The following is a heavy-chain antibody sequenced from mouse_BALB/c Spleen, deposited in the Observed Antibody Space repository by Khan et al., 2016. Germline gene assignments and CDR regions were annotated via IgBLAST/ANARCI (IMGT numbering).Heavy chain of an antibody. V-gene: IGHV1S34*01. CDR1: GYPFTGYY. D-gene: IGHD2-2*01. CDR3: ARPYYGYDEGYYVDY. J-gene: IGHJ2*01. Sequence: LVKTGASVKISCKASGYPFTGYYMHWVKQSHGKSLEWIGYISCYNGATRYNQKFKGKATFTVDTSSSTAYMQFNSLTSEDSAVYYCARPYYGYDEGYYVDYWGQGTTLTVSS. CDR2: ISCYNGAT.